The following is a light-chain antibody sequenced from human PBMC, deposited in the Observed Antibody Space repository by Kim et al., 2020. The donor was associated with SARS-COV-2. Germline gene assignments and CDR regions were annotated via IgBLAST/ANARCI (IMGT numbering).Light chain of an antibody. CDR1: QSIFYSSNNKNY. Sequence: RATINGRSSQSIFYSSNNKNYLAWYQQKPGQPPKLLIYWASIRESGVPDRFSGSGSGTDFTLTISSLQAEDVAVYYCQQYYSSPLTFGQGTKLEI. CDR2: WAS. CDR3: QQYYSSPLT. J-gene: IGKJ2*01. V-gene: IGKV4-1*01.